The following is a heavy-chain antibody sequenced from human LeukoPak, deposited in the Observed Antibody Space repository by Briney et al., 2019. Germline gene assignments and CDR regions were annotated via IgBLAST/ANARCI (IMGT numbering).Heavy chain of an antibody. J-gene: IGHJ3*02. CDR2: ISSSSSAI. V-gene: IGHV3-48*02. D-gene: IGHD2-21*02. CDR1: GFTFSNYN. CDR3: ARDRYCGGDCSDAFDI. Sequence: PGRSLRLSCAASGFTFSNYNMNWARQVPGKGLEWVSYISSSSSAIYYTHSVRGRFTISRDNAKASMYLQMNSLRDEDTAVYYCARDRYCGGDCSDAFDIWGRGTTVTVSS.